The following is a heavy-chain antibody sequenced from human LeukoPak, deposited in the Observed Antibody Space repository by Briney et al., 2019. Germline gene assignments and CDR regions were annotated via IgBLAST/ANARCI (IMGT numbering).Heavy chain of an antibody. CDR2: IYTSGST. CDR3: ARDGIDGSEYNWFDP. Sequence: SETLSLTCTVSGGSISSYYWSWIRQPAGKGLEWIGRIYTSGSTNYNPSLKSRVTMSVDTSKNQFSLKLSSVTAADTAGYYCARDGIDGSEYNWFDPWGQGTLVTVSS. V-gene: IGHV4-4*07. D-gene: IGHD3-10*01. J-gene: IGHJ5*02. CDR1: GGSISSYY.